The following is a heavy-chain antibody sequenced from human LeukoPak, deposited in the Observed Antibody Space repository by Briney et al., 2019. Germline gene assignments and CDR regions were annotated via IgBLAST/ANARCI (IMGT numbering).Heavy chain of an antibody. J-gene: IGHJ3*02. CDR2: FDPEDGET. CDR3: AGSSSWSPPSFVSAFDI. D-gene: IGHD6-13*01. Sequence: ASVTVSCKVSGYTLTELSMHWVRQAPGKGLEWMGGFDPEDGETIYAQKFQGRVTMTEDTSTDTAYMELSSLRSEDTAVYYCAGSSSWSPPSFVSAFDIWGQGTMVIVSS. CDR1: GYTLTELS. V-gene: IGHV1-24*01.